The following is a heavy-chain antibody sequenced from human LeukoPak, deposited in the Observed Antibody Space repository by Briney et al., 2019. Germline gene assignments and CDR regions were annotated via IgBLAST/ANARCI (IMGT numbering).Heavy chain of an antibody. J-gene: IGHJ4*02. D-gene: IGHD6-19*01. CDR1: GGSISSGGYY. Sequence: SETLSLTCTVSGGSISSGGYYWSWIRQPPGKGLEWIGYIYHSGSTYYNPSLKSRVTISVDRSKNQFSLKLSSVTAADTAVYYCARKGKLYSSGWYVDYWGQGTLVTVSS. V-gene: IGHV4-30-2*01. CDR3: ARKGKLYSSGWYVDY. CDR2: IYHSGST.